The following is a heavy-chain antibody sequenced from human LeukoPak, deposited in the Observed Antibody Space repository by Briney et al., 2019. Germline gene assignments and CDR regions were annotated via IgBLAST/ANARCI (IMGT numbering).Heavy chain of an antibody. D-gene: IGHD1-26*01. CDR3: ARDLTVGATTPEYFDY. V-gene: IGHV1-69*04. CDR1: GGTFSSYA. J-gene: IGHJ4*02. Sequence: AASVKVSCKASGGTFSSYAISWVRQAPGQGLEWMGRIIPILGIANCAQKFQGRVTITADKSTSTAYMELSSLRSEDTAVYYCARDLTVGATTPEYFDYWGQGTLVTVSS. CDR2: IIPILGIA.